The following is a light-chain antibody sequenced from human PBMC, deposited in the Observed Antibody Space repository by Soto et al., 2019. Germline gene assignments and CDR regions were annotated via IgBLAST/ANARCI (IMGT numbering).Light chain of an antibody. CDR2: AAS. J-gene: IGKJ4*01. CDR3: QKYNSAPLT. Sequence: DIQMTQSPSSLSASVGDRVTITCRASQGISIYLAWFQQKPGKVPKLLIYAASTLQSGVPSRFSGSGSGTDFTLTISSLQPEDVATYYCQKYNSAPLTFGVGTKVEIK. V-gene: IGKV1-27*01. CDR1: QGISIY.